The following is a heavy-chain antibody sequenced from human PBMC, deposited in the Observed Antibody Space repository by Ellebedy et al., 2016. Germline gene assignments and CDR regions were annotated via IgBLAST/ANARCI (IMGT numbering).Heavy chain of an antibody. V-gene: IGHV4-39*07. Sequence: GSLRLXCTVSGGSISSSSYYWGWIRQPPGKGLEWIGSIYYSGSTYYNPSLKSRVTISVDTSKNQFSLKLSSVTAADTAVYYCARGCNITMLDYWGQGTLVTVSS. CDR3: ARGCNITMLDY. CDR2: IYYSGST. J-gene: IGHJ4*02. CDR1: GGSISSSSYY. D-gene: IGHD3-3*01.